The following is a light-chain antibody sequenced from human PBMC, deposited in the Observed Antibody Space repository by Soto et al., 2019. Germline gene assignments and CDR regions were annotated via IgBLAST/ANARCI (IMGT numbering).Light chain of an antibody. V-gene: IGLV1-40*01. CDR3: QSYDSSLGDGV. CDR1: SSNFGAGYD. CDR2: ENS. J-gene: IGLJ3*02. Sequence: QSVLTQPPSVPGAPGQRVTISCTGSSSNFGAGYDVHWYQHLPGTAPKLLIYENSNRPSGVPDRFSGSISGTSASLAITGLQAEDEADYYCQSYDSSLGDGVFGGGTKVTVL.